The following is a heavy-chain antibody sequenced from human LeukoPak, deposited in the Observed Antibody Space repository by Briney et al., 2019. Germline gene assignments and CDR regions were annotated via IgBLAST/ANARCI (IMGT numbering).Heavy chain of an antibody. J-gene: IGHJ4*02. D-gene: IGHD2-2*01. CDR2: ISYDGSNK. V-gene: IGHV3-30*04. CDR1: GFTFSSYA. CDR3: ARGGVVVPAAILY. Sequence: AGRSLRLSCAASGFTFSSYAMHWVRQAPGKGLEWVAVISYDGSNKYYADSMKGRFTISRDNSKNTLYLQMNSLRAEDTAVYYCARGGVVVPAAILYWGQGTLVTVSS.